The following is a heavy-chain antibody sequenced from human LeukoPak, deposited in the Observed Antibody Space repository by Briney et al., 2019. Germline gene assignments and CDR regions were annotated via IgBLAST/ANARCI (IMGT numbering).Heavy chain of an antibody. D-gene: IGHD3-3*01. CDR2: INHSGST. J-gene: IGHJ4*02. CDR1: GGSFSGYY. CDR3: ARLNFWSGYTYYFDY. V-gene: IGHV4-34*01. Sequence: SETLSLTCAVYGGSFSGYYWSWIRQPPGKGLEWIGEINHSGSTNHNPSLKSRVTISVDTSKNQFSLKLSSVTAADTAVYYCARLNFWSGYTYYFDYWGQGTLVTVSS.